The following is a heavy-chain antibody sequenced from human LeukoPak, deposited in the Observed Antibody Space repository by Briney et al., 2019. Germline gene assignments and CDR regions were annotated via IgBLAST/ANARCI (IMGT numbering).Heavy chain of an antibody. Sequence: KASETLSLTCTVSGGSISSYYWSWIRQPPGKGLEWIGYIYYSGSTNYNPSLKSRVTISVDTSKNQFSLKLSSVTAADTAVYYCARALTIYWFDPWGQGTLVTVSS. J-gene: IGHJ5*02. CDR1: GGSISSYY. D-gene: IGHD3-9*01. V-gene: IGHV4-59*01. CDR3: ARALTIYWFDP. CDR2: IYYSGST.